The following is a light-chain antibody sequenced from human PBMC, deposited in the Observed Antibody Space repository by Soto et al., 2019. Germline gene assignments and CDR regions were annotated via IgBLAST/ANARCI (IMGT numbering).Light chain of an antibody. J-gene: IGKJ2*01. V-gene: IGKV3-20*01. CDR2: GAS. CDR3: HQYGRSPYA. CDR1: QSVSDSY. Sequence: EIVLTQSPGTLSISLGERATLSCRSSQSVSDSYLAWYQQRVGQAPRLLIYGASNRATDIPDRFSGSGSGTDFTLTITRLEPEDFEVYYCHQYGRSPYAFGQGTKLEIK.